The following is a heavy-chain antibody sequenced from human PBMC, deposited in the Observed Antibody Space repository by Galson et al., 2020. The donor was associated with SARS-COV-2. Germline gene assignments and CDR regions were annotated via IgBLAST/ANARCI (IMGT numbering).Heavy chain of an antibody. Sequence: QAGGSLRLSCAASGFTISSYWMHWVRQAPGKGLVWVSGLSTDGRSTSHADSVKGRFTISRDNAKNTLYLQMNSLRAEDTAVYYCARGNYFGMDVWGQGSTVTVSS. CDR3: ARGNYFGMDV. CDR2: LSTDGRST. V-gene: IGHV3-74*01. CDR1: GFTISSYW. J-gene: IGHJ6*02.